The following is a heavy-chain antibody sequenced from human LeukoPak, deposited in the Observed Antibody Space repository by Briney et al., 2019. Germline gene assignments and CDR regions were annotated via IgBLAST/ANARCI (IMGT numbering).Heavy chain of an antibody. CDR2: IYHSGST. CDR1: GGSISSSNW. J-gene: IGHJ3*02. V-gene: IGHV4-4*02. CDR3: ARWPRLGYCSGGSCFRRNDAFDI. D-gene: IGHD2-15*01. Sequence: SGTLSLTCAVSGGSISSSNWWSWVRQPPGKGLEWIGEIYHSGSTNYNPSLKSRVTISVDKSKNQFSLKLSSVTAADTAVYYCARWPRLGYCSGGSCFRRNDAFDIWGQGTMVTVSS.